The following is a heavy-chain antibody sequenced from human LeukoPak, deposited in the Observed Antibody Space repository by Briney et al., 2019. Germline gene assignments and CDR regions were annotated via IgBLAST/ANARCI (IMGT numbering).Heavy chain of an antibody. V-gene: IGHV4-59*08. D-gene: IGHD2-2*01. CDR3: ARLEVVVPAAMEMDYGMDV. CDR2: IYYSGNT. J-gene: IGHJ6*02. CDR1: GGSISSYY. Sequence: PSETLSLTCTVSGGSISSYYWSWIRQPPGKGLEWIGYIYYSGNTNYNPSLKSRVTISVDTSKNQFSLKLSSVTAADTAVYYCARLEVVVPAAMEMDYGMDVWGQGTTVTVSS.